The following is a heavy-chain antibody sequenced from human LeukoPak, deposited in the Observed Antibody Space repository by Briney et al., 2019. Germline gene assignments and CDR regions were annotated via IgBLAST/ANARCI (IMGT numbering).Heavy chain of an antibody. CDR1: GFTFSSYG. CDR3: ARVREQWLEYYYYYGMDV. CDR2: ISSSSSYI. J-gene: IGHJ6*02. V-gene: IGHV3-21*01. Sequence: PGGSLRLSCAASGFTFSSYGMHWVRQAPGKGLEWVSSISSSSSYIYYADSVKGRFTISRDNAKNSLYLQMNSLRAEDTAVYYCARVREQWLEYYYYYGMDVWGQGTTVTVSS. D-gene: IGHD6-19*01.